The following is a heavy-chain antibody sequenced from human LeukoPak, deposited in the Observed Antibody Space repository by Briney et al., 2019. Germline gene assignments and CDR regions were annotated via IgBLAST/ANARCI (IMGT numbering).Heavy chain of an antibody. J-gene: IGHJ4*02. CDR2: INHSGST. D-gene: IGHD5-24*01. CDR1: GGSFSGYY. CDR3: ARVRGGYNDY. V-gene: IGHV4-34*01. Sequence: SETLSLTCAVYGGSFSGYYWSWIRQPPGKGLEWIGEINHSGSTNYNLSLKSRVTISVDTSKNQFSLKLSSVTAADTAVYYCARVRGGYNDYWGQGTLVTVSS.